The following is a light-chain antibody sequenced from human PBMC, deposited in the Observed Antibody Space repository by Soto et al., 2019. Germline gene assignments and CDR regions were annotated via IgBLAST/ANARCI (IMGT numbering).Light chain of an antibody. V-gene: IGLV2-14*01. CDR2: DVT. Sequence: QPALTQPASVSGSPGQSITISCTGTSSDVGGYNYVSWYQQEPGKAPKLMIYDVTYRPSGVSNRFSGSKSDNTASLTISGLQAEDEADYYCSSYTGSTSYVFGTGTKVTVL. CDR1: SSDVGGYNY. CDR3: SSYTGSTSYV. J-gene: IGLJ1*01.